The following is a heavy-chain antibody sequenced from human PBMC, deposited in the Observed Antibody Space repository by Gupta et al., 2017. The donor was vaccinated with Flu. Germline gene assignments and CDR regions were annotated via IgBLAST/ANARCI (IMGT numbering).Heavy chain of an antibody. V-gene: IGHV3-30*03. CDR3: ARDSGWKYFDY. Sequence: VQLVESGGGVVQPGRCRRVSCTASGFIFSSDGMHWVRQAPGKGLEWLAVMSNDGRNKYYADSVRGRFTISRDNSKNTLFLQMNSLRAEDTAVYYCARDSGWKYFDYWGQGTLVTVSS. J-gene: IGHJ4*02. CDR2: MSNDGRNK. D-gene: IGHD1-1*01. CDR1: GFIFSSDG.